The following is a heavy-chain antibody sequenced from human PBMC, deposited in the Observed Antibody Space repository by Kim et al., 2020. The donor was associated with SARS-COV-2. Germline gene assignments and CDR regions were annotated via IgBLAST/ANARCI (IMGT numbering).Heavy chain of an antibody. V-gene: IGHV3-11*01. D-gene: IGHD5-12*01. J-gene: IGHJ3*02. CDR2: ISSSGSTI. CDR1: GFTFSDYY. Sequence: GGSLRLSCAASGFTFSDYYMSWIRQAPGKGLEWVSYISSSGSTIYYADSVKGRFTISRDNAKNSLYLQMNSLRAEDTAVYYCASLGVGRGYSGYDWADVSDYTRADAFDIWGQGTMVTVSS. CDR3: ASLGVGRGYSGYDWADVSDYTRADAFDI.